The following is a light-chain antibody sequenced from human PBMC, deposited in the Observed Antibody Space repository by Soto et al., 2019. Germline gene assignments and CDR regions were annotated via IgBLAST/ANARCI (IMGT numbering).Light chain of an antibody. Sequence: QSALTQPASVSGSPGQSITISCTGSSSDVGVSNLVSWYQQQPNKAPKLLISDVNHRPSGVSIRFSGSQSGNTASLTISGLQAEDEADYYCSSYTTTNAVLFGGGTKLTVL. J-gene: IGLJ2*01. CDR1: SSDVGVSNL. V-gene: IGLV2-14*01. CDR3: SSYTTTNAVL. CDR2: DVN.